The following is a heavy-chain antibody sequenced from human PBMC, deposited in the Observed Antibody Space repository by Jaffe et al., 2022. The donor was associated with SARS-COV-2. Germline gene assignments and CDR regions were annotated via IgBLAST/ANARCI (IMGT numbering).Heavy chain of an antibody. Sequence: QVQLVESGGGVVQPGRSLRLSCAASGFTFSSYGMHWVRQAPGKGLEWVAVISYDGSNKYYADSVKGRFTISRDNSKNTLYLQMNSLRAEDTAVYYCAKGGSSSWYRTLYYYYYYGMDVWGQGTTVTVSS. V-gene: IGHV3-30*18. CDR3: AKGGSSSWYRTLYYYYYYGMDV. CDR2: ISYDGSNK. CDR1: GFTFSSYG. D-gene: IGHD6-13*01. J-gene: IGHJ6*02.